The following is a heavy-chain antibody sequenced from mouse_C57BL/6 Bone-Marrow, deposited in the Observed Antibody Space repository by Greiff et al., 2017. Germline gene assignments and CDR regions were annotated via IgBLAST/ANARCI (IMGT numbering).Heavy chain of an antibody. V-gene: IGHV5-4*01. J-gene: IGHJ4*01. Sequence: DVKLQESGGGLVKPGGSLKLSCAASGFTFSSYAMSWVRQTPGKGLEWVATISDGGSYTYYPDNVKGRFTISRDNAKNNLYLQMSHLKSEDTAMYYCARDRGYAMDYWGQGTSVTVSS. CDR1: GFTFSSYA. CDR2: ISDGGSYT. D-gene: IGHD3-3*01. CDR3: ARDRGYAMDY.